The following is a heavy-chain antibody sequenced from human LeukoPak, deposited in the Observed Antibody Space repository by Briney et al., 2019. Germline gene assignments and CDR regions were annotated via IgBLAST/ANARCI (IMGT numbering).Heavy chain of an antibody. D-gene: IGHD2-2*01. J-gene: IGHJ4*02. Sequence: PSETLSLTCTVSGGSISSYYWSWIRQPPGKGLEWIGYIYYSGSTNYNPSLKSRVTISVDTSKNQFSLKLSSVTAADTAVYYCARVRYCSSTSCYFDYWGQGTLVTVSS. V-gene: IGHV4-59*01. CDR2: IYYSGST. CDR1: GGSISSYY. CDR3: ARVRYCSSTSCYFDY.